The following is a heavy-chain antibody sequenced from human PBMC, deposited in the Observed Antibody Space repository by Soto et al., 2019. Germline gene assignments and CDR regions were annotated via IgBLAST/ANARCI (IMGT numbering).Heavy chain of an antibody. Sequence: EVQLVESGGGLVQPGGSLRLSCAASGFTFSSYWMTWVRQAPGKGLEWVANVKQDGSEKYYVDSVKGRFTGSRDNATNSLYLHMDTLKAEDTAVYFCARGLNWSLDFWGLGTLVTVSS. CDR2: VKQDGSEK. D-gene: IGHD1-20*01. CDR1: GFTFSSYW. V-gene: IGHV3-7*01. CDR3: ARGLNWSLDF. J-gene: IGHJ4*01.